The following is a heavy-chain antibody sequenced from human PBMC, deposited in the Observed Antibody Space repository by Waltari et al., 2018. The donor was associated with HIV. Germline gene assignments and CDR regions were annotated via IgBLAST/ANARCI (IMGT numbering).Heavy chain of an antibody. J-gene: IGHJ4*02. D-gene: IGHD3-10*01. CDR2: IYPGDSDT. Sequence: EVQLVQSGAAVKKPGESLKIACQCSGYPFTISCLGWVRQMPGKGLAWMGMIYPGDSDTRYSPSFQGQVTIAADRSITTAYVQWSSLKASDTATYYWARRDDSGVYYTYWGQGTLVTVSS. CDR1: GYPFTISC. V-gene: IGHV5-51*01. CDR3: ARRDDSGVYYTY.